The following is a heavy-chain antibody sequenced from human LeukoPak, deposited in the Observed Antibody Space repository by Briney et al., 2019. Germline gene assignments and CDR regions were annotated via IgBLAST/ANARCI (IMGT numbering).Heavy chain of an antibody. CDR3: ARGRIAAAGKGYMDV. V-gene: IGHV1-46*01. CDR2: INPSGGSA. Sequence: GASVTVSCKASGYTFTSYYMHWVRQAPGQGLEWMGIINPSGGSASYAQKFQGRVTMTRDTSTSTAYMELRSLRSDDTAVYYCARGRIAAAGKGYMDVWGKGTTVTISS. D-gene: IGHD6-13*01. J-gene: IGHJ6*03. CDR1: GYTFTSYY.